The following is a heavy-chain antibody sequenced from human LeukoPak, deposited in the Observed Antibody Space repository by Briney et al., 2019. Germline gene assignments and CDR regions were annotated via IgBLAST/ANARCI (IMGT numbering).Heavy chain of an antibody. CDR2: INTDGRST. Sequence: GSLSLSCAASGFTFTTYWMHWVRQAPGKGLLWVSRINTDGRSTSYADSVKGRFTISRDNAKNTLDLQMNSLRAEDTAVYYCVRDVWGDRDSYFDFWGQGTLVTVSS. CDR3: VRDVWGDRDSYFDF. D-gene: IGHD2-21*01. CDR1: GFTFTTYW. J-gene: IGHJ4*02. V-gene: IGHV3-74*01.